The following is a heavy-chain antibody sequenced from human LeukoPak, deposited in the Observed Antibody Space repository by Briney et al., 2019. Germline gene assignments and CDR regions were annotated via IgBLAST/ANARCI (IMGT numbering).Heavy chain of an antibody. CDR2: INPNSGGT. Sequence: ASVKVSCKASGYSFTAYYMHWVRQAPGQGLEWMGWINPNSGGTNYAQRFQGRVTMTRDTSINTGYMELSSLRSDDTAVYYCATSDASNYDDYWGQGTLVTVSS. CDR3: ATSDASNYDDY. D-gene: IGHD3-3*01. CDR1: GYSFTAYY. V-gene: IGHV1-2*02. J-gene: IGHJ4*02.